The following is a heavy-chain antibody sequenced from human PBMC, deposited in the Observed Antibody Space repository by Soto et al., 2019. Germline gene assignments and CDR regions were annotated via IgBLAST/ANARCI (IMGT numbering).Heavy chain of an antibody. J-gene: IGHJ5*02. CDR2: IYHSGST. V-gene: IGHV4-38-2*02. D-gene: IGHD6-13*01. CDR3: ARDPNSSSWTGGHWFDP. Sequence: SETLSLTCAVSGYPISSGYYWGWIRQPPGKGLEWIGSIYHSGSTYYNPSLKSRVTISVDTSKNQFSLKLSSVTAADTAVYYCARDPNSSSWTGGHWFDPWGQGTLVTVS. CDR1: GYPISSGYY.